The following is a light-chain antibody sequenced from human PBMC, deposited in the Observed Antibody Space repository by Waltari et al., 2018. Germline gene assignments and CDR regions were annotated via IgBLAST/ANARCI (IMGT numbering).Light chain of an antibody. J-gene: IGLJ3*02. CDR2: GSS. CDR1: GSNIGAGYD. CDR3: QSYDTSLSVV. V-gene: IGLV1-40*01. Sequence: QSVLTQPPSVSGAPGQRVTISCTGSGSNIGAGYDVHWYQQLPRAAPNLLIYGSSTRPLGVPDRFCGSTSGTSASLAITGLQAEDEADYYCQSYDTSLSVVFGGGTKLTVL.